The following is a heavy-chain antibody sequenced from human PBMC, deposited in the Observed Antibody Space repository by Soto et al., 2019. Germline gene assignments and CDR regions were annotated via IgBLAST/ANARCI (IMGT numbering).Heavy chain of an antibody. D-gene: IGHD2-15*01. CDR3: ARGRCSATYCYSNFDS. Sequence: QVQPQQWGAGLLKPSETLSLTCAVYGGSFSGYYWSWIRQPPGKGLEWIGEINHSGSTNYNPSLKSRVTMSADTSKGQFSLKLSAVTAADTAVYYCARGRCSATYCYSNFDSWGQGTLVTVSS. CDR2: INHSGST. J-gene: IGHJ4*02. CDR1: GGSFSGYY. V-gene: IGHV4-34*01.